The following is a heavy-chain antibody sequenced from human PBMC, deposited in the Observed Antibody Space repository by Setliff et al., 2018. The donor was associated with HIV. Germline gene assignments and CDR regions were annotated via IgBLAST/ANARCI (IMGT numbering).Heavy chain of an antibody. CDR2: IKSKTDGGTT. J-gene: IGHJ5*02. Sequence: GGFLRLSCAASGFTFSDFWMYWVRQAPGKGLEWVGRIKSKTDGGTTDYAAPVKGRFTISRNDSKNTLYRQMNNLKTEDTAMYFCPTDWGGGGGAPLDPWGQGTLVTVSS. V-gene: IGHV3-15*01. CDR1: GFTFSDFW. CDR3: PTDWGGGGGAPLDP. D-gene: IGHD2-21*01.